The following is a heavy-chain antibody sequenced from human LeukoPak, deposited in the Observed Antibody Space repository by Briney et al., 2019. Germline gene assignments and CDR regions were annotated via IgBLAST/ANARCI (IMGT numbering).Heavy chain of an antibody. J-gene: IGHJ5*02. CDR3: ARGTQDDYVWGSYRHSWFDP. CDR1: GFTFASET. Sequence: GGSLRLSCAASGFTFASETMNWVRQAPGKGLEWVSSISSSSTYIYYADSVGGRFTISRDNAKNLIFLQMNSLRVEDTALYYCARGTQDDYVWGSYRHSWFDPWGQGMLVTVSS. CDR2: ISSSSTYI. V-gene: IGHV3-21*01. D-gene: IGHD3-16*02.